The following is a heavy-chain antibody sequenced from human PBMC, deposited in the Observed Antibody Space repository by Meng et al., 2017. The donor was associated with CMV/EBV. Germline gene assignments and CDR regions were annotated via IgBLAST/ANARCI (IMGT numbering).Heavy chain of an antibody. J-gene: IGHJ2*01. CDR3: ARWRGYWYFDL. CDR2: IYYSGST. CDR1: GGSLSSYY. D-gene: IGHD3-3*01. Sequence: LPCPVSGGSLSSYYWSWIRQPPGKGLEWIGYIYYSGSTNYNPSLKSRVTISVDTSKNQFSLKLSSVTAADTAVYYCARWRGYWYFDLWGRGTLVTVSS. V-gene: IGHV4-59*01.